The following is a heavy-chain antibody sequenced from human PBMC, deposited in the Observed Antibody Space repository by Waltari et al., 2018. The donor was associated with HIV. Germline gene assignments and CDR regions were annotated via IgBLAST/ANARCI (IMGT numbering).Heavy chain of an antibody. D-gene: IGHD3-10*01. V-gene: IGHV1-69*13. CDR3: ARGRLGITMVRGALGLYGMDV. CDR1: GGTFSSYA. J-gene: IGHJ6*02. CDR2: IIPIFGRA. Sequence: QVQLVQSGAEVKKPGSSVKVSCKASGGTFSSYAISWVRQATGQGLEWMGGIIPIFGRANDELKVQGRITSTADESTSTAYRELVSLRSEDTAVYYCARGRLGITMVRGALGLYGMDVWGQGTTVTVSS.